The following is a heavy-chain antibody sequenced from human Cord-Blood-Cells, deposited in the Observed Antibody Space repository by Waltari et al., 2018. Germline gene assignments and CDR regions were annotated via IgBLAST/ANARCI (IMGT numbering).Heavy chain of an antibody. CDR3: ARGPLMYSSSWYFQH. CDR1: GGSISSYY. V-gene: IGHV4-4*07. Sequence: QVQLQESGPGLVKPSETLSLTCTVSGGSISSYYWSWIRQPAGKGLEWIGRIYTSGSTNYNPALKSRVTMSVATSKNQFSLKLSSVTAADTAVYYCARGPLMYSSSWYFQHWGQGTLVTVSS. CDR2: IYTSGST. J-gene: IGHJ1*01. D-gene: IGHD6-13*01.